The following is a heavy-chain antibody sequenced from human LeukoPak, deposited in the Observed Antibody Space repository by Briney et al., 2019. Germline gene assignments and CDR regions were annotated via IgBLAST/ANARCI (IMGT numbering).Heavy chain of an antibody. J-gene: IGHJ4*02. CDR1: GGSISSSSYY. CDR3: ATKLWFGELIY. Sequence: KSSETLSLTCIVSGGSISSSSYYWGWIRQPPGKGLEWIGSIYYSGSTYYNPSLKSRVTISVDTSKNQFSLKLSSVTAADTAVYYCATKLWFGELIYWGQGTLVTVSS. CDR2: IYYSGST. V-gene: IGHV4-39*01. D-gene: IGHD3-10*01.